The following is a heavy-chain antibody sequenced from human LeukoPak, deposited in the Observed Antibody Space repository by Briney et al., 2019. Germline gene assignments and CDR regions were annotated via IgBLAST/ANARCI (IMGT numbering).Heavy chain of an antibody. D-gene: IGHD6-13*01. CDR2: IGSAGDP. CDR1: GFTFRSYD. CDR3: AKRYTGAAAGTWVSDYFDS. Sequence: GGSLRLSCAASGFTFRSYDMHWVRQATGKGLEWVSGIGSAGDPYYPGYVKGRFTISRDNSKNTLYLQMNSMRAEDTAVYYCAKRYTGAAAGTWVSDYFDSWGQGTLVTVSS. J-gene: IGHJ4*02. V-gene: IGHV3-13*05.